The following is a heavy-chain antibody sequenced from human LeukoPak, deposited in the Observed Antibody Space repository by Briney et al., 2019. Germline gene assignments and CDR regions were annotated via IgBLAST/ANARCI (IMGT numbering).Heavy chain of an antibody. D-gene: IGHD6-13*01. CDR2: IYYSGST. CDR3: ARTYGSSGLGYFDL. Sequence: SETLSLTCTVSGGSISSYYWSWIRQPPGKGLEWIGYIYYSGSTNYSPSLKSRLTISVDTSKNQFSLKLSSVTAADTAVYYCARTYGSSGLGYFDLWGRGTPVTVSP. CDR1: GGSISSYY. J-gene: IGHJ2*01. V-gene: IGHV4-59*01.